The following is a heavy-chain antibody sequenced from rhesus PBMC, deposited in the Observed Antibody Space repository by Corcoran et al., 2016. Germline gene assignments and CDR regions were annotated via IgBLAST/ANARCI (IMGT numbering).Heavy chain of an antibody. V-gene: IGHV4-169*01. D-gene: IGHD4-35*01. CDR3: AKEEDYGNRGHRFDV. J-gene: IGHJ5-1*01. CDR1: GALITNRY. Sequence: QLQLQESGPGLVKPSETLSLSCAVAGALITNRYLSWILRATGAGIEWIGYIYGSGSSTKYNPSLDSRVTLSVDTSKNQLSLRLSSVTAADTALYYCAKEEDYGNRGHRFDVWGPGVLITVSS. CDR2: IYGSGSST.